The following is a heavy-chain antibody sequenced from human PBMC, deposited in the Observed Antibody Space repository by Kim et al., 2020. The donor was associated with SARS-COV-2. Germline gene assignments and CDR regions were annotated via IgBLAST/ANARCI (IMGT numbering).Heavy chain of an antibody. CDR2: INHSGST. Sequence: SETLSLTCAVYGGSFSGYYWSWIRQPPGKGLEWIGEINHSGSTNYNPSLKSRVTISVDTSKNQFSLKLSSVTAADTAVYYCARGASPPASPYYYYYGMDVWGQGTTVTFSS. V-gene: IGHV4-34*01. CDR1: GGSFSGYY. J-gene: IGHJ6*02. D-gene: IGHD2-2*01. CDR3: ARGASPPASPYYYYYGMDV.